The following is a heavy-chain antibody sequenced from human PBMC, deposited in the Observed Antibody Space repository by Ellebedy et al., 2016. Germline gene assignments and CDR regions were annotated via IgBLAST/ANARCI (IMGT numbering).Heavy chain of an antibody. J-gene: IGHJ4*02. CDR2: ISSSSSYI. Sequence: ESLKISXASSGFTFSSYSMNWVRQAPGKGLEWVSSISSSSSYIYYADSVKGRFTISRDNAKNSLYLQMNSLRGDDTAVYYCATSRSQLATSFNYWGQGTLVTVSS. CDR3: ATSRSQLATSFNY. V-gene: IGHV3-21*04. D-gene: IGHD6-13*01. CDR1: GFTFSSYS.